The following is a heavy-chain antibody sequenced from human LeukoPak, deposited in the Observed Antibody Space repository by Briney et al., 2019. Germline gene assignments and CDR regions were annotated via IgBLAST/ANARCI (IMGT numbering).Heavy chain of an antibody. V-gene: IGHV3-30*04. D-gene: IGHD5-24*01. Sequence: PGGSLRLSCAASGFTFSSYAMHWVRQAPGKGLEWVAVISYDGSNKYYADSVKGRFTISRDNSRNTLYLQMNSLRAEDTAVYYCARVRMATMVFDYWGQGILVTVSS. CDR1: GFTFSSYA. CDR3: ARVRMATMVFDY. J-gene: IGHJ4*02. CDR2: ISYDGSNK.